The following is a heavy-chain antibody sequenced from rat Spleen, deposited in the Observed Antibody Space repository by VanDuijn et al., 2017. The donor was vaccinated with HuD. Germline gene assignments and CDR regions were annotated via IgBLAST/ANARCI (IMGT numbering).Heavy chain of an antibody. CDR1: GFSLSNYG. D-gene: IGHD1-1*01. V-gene: IGHV2-13*01. CDR3: ARSYYSGSYYYVMDA. Sequence: QVQLKESGPGLVQPSQTLSLTCTVSGFSLSNYGVIWVRQPPGKGLAWMGVIWGNGETNYNSALNSRLSISRDTSKIKVFLKMNNLQTEDTAIYFCARSYYSGSYYYVMDAWGQGASVTVSS. J-gene: IGHJ4*01. CDR2: IWGNGET.